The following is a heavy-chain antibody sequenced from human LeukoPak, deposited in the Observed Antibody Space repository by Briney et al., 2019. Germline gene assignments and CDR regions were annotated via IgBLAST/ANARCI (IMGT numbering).Heavy chain of an antibody. D-gene: IGHD5-18*01. Sequence: GGSLRLSCAASGFTYSSHAMNWIRRAPGKGLEWVSVISGSGGGTYYADSVKGRFTISRDNSKNILYLEMNSLRAEDTAVYYCTKGNGYSYGYASDYWGQGSLVTVSS. CDR2: ISGSGGGT. V-gene: IGHV3-23*01. CDR3: TKGNGYSYGYASDY. J-gene: IGHJ4*02. CDR1: GFTYSSHA.